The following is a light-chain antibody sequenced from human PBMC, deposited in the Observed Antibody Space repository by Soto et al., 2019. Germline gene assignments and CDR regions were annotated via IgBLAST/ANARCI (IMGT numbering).Light chain of an antibody. CDR3: QQDFSADRT. J-gene: IGKJ1*01. V-gene: IGKV1-39*01. CDR2: TSF. Sequence: DIQMTQSPSSLSASVGDRVSITCRTSQGIETYLTWYQQKPGEAPNLLIHTSFSLYSGVPSRFSGSGSGTDFTLTISSLQPDDFATYFCQQDFSADRTFGQGTKVDIK. CDR1: QGIETY.